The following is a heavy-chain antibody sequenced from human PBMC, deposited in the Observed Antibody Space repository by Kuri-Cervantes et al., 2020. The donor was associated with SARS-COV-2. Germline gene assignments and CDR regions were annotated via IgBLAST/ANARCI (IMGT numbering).Heavy chain of an antibody. V-gene: IGHV3-30*07. J-gene: IGHJ4*02. CDR3: VPLWGY. Sequence: GESLKISCAASGFTFSSYAMHWVRQAPGKGLEWVAVISYDGSNKYYADSVKGRFTISRDNSKNTLYLQMNSLRAEDTAVYYCVPLWGYWGQGTLVTGSS. CDR1: GFTFSSYA. CDR2: ISYDGSNK. D-gene: IGHD3-16*01.